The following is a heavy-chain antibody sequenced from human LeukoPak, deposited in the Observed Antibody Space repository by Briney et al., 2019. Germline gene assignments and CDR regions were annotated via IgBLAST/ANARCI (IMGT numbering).Heavy chain of an antibody. CDR2: ISSSGSTI. Sequence: GGSLRLSYAASGFTFSSYEMNWVRQAPGKGLEWVSYISSSGSTIYYADSVKGRFTISRDNAKNSLYLQMNSLRAEDTAVYYCARWHCSSTSCQDYYYGMDVWGQGTTVTVSS. J-gene: IGHJ6*02. CDR1: GFTFSSYE. V-gene: IGHV3-48*03. D-gene: IGHD2-2*01. CDR3: ARWHCSSTSCQDYYYGMDV.